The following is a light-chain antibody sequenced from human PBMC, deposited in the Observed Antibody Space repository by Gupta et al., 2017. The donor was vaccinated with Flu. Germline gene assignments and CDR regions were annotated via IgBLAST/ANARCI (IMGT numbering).Light chain of an antibody. CDR1: SSNVGNNY. V-gene: IGLV1-47*01. Sequence: QSVLTQPPSVSGTPGQRVTISCSGGSSNVGNNYVYWYRQFPGAAPKLLIFRSNQRPSGVPDRFSGSKSGTSASLAISGLRSEDEADYSCAAWDDSLNGVVFGGGTKLTVL. J-gene: IGLJ2*01. CDR3: AAWDDSLNGVV. CDR2: RSN.